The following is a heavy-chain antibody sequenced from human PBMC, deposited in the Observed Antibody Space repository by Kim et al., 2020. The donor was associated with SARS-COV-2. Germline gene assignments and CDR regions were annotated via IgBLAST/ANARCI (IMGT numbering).Heavy chain of an antibody. Sequence: YRPPFQGQVTISADKSISTAYLQWSYLKASDTAMYYCARGYSGSMGRFDPWGQGTLVTVSS. J-gene: IGHJ5*02. D-gene: IGHD5-12*01. CDR3: ARGYSGSMGRFDP. V-gene: IGHV5-51*01.